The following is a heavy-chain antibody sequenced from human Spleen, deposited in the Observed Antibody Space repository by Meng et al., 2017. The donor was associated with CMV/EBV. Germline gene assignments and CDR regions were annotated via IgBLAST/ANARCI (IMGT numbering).Heavy chain of an antibody. D-gene: IGHD4-17*01. J-gene: IGHJ4*02. CDR1: GFSFIPYS. CDR2: ITSSGSYT. CDR3: ARSPTVTEPFDF. V-gene: IGHV3-21*01. Sequence: CVASGFSFIPYSFNWVRQAPGKGLEWVSSITSSGSYTYYADSVKGRFTISRDNAKNSLYLQMNSLRLEDTALYFCARSPTVTEPFDFWGRGTLVTVSS.